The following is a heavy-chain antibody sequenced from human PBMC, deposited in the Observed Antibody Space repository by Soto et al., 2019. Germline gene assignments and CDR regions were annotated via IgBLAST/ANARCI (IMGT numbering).Heavy chain of an antibody. CDR1: GFTFSSYG. CDR2: ISGSGGST. CDR3: AKWRSSWTNYYYYYGMDV. J-gene: IGHJ6*02. Sequence: GSLRLSCSASGFTFSSYGMSWVRQAPGKGLEWVSGISGSGGSTQYADSVKGRFTISRDNSKKTLYLEMNSLRAEDTAVYYCAKWRSSWTNYYYYYGMDVWGQGTTVTVSS. V-gene: IGHV3-23*01. D-gene: IGHD6-13*01.